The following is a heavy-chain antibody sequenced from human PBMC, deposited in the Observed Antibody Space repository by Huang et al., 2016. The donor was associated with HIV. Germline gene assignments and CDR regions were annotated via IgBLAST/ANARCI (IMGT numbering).Heavy chain of an antibody. CDR2: IKQDGSEK. Sequence: EVQLVESGGDLVQPGGSLRLSCAASGFTFTSYWMSWVRQAPGKGLEWVAKIKQDGSEKYYVDSVKGRVTISRDNAKNSLYLQMNTLRDEDTALYFCASNGYSSSWGDPFDIWGQGTMVTVSS. CDR3: ASNGYSSSWGDPFDI. CDR1: GFTFTSYW. V-gene: IGHV3-7*01. J-gene: IGHJ3*02. D-gene: IGHD6-13*01.